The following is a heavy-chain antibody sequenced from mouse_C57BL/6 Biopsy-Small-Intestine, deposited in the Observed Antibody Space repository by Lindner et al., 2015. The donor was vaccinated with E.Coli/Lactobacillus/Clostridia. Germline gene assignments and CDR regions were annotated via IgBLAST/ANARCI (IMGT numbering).Heavy chain of an antibody. CDR3: ARRVLYGSSYWYFDV. J-gene: IGHJ1*03. CDR1: GYAFSSYW. D-gene: IGHD1-1*01. Sequence: VQLQESGAELVKPGASVKISCKASGYAFSSYWMNWVKQRPGKGLEWIGQIYPGDGDTNYNGKFKGKATLTADKSSSTAYMQLSSLTSEDSAVYFCARRVLYGSSYWYFDVWGTGTTVTVSS. V-gene: IGHV1-80*01. CDR2: IYPGDGDT.